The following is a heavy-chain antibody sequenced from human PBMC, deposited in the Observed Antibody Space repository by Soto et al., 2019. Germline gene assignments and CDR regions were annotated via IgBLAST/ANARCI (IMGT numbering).Heavy chain of an antibody. CDR1: GFSFSVYA. CDR3: ARGGTSTTYWGPFYN. CDR2: ISYDGRNK. J-gene: IGHJ4*02. Sequence: GGSLRLSCAASGFSFSVYALHWVRQAPGKGLEWVALISYDGRNKYYADSVQGRFTISRDNAKNTVYLQMNSLRADDTAVYYCARGGTSTTYWGPFYNWGQGTLVTVSS. V-gene: IGHV3-30*04. D-gene: IGHD7-27*01.